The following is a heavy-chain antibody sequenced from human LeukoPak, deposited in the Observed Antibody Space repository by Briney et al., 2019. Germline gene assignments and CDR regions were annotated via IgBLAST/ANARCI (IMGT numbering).Heavy chain of an antibody. Sequence: GRSLRLSCAASGFTFSNYWMSWVRQAPGEGLEWVANIKQDGSEIYYVDCVKGRFTISRDSAKNSLFLQMNGLRAEDTAVYYCARDKVVGATHFDYWGQGILVTVSS. CDR2: IKQDGSEI. CDR1: GFTFSNYW. V-gene: IGHV3-7*01. J-gene: IGHJ4*02. D-gene: IGHD1-26*01. CDR3: ARDKVVGATHFDY.